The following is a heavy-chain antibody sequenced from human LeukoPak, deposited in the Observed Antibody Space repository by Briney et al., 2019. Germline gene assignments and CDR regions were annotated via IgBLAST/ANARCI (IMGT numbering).Heavy chain of an antibody. CDR2: IRGKANSGTT. V-gene: IGHV3-49*04. Sequence: GRSLRLSCTASGFTFGDYAMNWVRQAPGKGLEWVGFIRGKANSGTTEYAASVKGRFTISRDDSKSIAYLQMNSLKTEDTAVYYCTRDDRKGLWFGESHFDYWGQGTLVTVSS. J-gene: IGHJ4*02. CDR1: GFTFGDYA. CDR3: TRDDRKGLWFGESHFDY. D-gene: IGHD3-10*01.